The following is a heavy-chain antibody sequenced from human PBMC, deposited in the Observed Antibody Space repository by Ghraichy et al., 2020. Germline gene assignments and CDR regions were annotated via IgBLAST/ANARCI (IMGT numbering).Heavy chain of an antibody. CDR1: GGSISSGGYY. CDR2: IYYSGST. J-gene: IGHJ4*02. V-gene: IGHV4-31*03. CDR3: ARVRYDSSGYCDY. Sequence: SETLSLTCTVSGGSISSGGYYWSWIRQHPGKGLEWIGYIYYSGSTYYNPSLKSRVTISVDTSKNQFSLKLSSVTAADTAVYYCARVRYDSSGYCDYWGQGTLVTVSS. D-gene: IGHD3-22*01.